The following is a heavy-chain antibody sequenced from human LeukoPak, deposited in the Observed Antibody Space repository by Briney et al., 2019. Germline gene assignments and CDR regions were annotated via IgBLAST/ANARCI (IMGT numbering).Heavy chain of an antibody. V-gene: IGHV1-18*01. CDR1: GYTFSSYG. D-gene: IGHD2-8*01. CDR3: ARDANGVLGDY. J-gene: IGHJ4*02. Sequence: ASVKVSCKASGYTFSSYGISWLRQAPGQGLEWMGWISVYSGNTNYAQRLQGRVTMTTDTSTSTAYMELRSLRSDDTAVYYCARDANGVLGDYWGQGTLVTVSS. CDR2: ISVYSGNT.